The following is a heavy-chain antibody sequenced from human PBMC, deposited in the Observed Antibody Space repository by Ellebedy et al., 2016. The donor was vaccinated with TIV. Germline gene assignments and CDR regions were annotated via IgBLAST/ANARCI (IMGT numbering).Heavy chain of an antibody. CDR2: IFSAADGGET. CDR1: GLTLSTNY. V-gene: IGHV3-53*01. Sequence: PGGSLRLSCEASGLTLSTNYMSRVRQAPGKGLEWVSVIFSAADGGETHYADSVKGRFTISRDSSKNTLYLQMNSLRAEDTAVYYCTRDAAGNGGKLDYWGQGALVTVSS. D-gene: IGHD4-23*01. J-gene: IGHJ4*02. CDR3: TRDAAGNGGKLDY.